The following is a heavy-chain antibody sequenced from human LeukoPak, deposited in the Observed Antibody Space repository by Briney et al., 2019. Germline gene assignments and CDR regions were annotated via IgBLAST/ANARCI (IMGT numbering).Heavy chain of an antibody. CDR3: ARRDYYYMDV. Sequence: PSETLSLTCTVSGGSISSYYWSWIRQPPGKGLEWIGYIYYSGSTYYNPSLKSRVTISVDTSKSQFSLKLSSVTAADTAVYYCARRDYYYMDVWGKGTTVTVSS. V-gene: IGHV4-59*12. J-gene: IGHJ6*03. CDR2: IYYSGST. CDR1: GGSISSYY.